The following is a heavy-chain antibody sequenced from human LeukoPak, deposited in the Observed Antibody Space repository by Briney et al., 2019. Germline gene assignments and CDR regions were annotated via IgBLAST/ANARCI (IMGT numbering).Heavy chain of an antibody. J-gene: IGHJ1*01. D-gene: IGHD3-22*01. CDR3: ARDVGYYYDSSGYGDFQH. V-gene: IGHV4-61*02. CDR1: GGSISSGSYY. CDR2: IYTSGST. Sequence: SQALSLTCTVSGGSISSGSYYWSWIRQPAGKGLEWIGRIYTSGSTNYNPSLKSRVTISVDTSKNQFSLKLSSVTAADTAVYYCARDVGYYYDSSGYGDFQHWGQGTLVTVSS.